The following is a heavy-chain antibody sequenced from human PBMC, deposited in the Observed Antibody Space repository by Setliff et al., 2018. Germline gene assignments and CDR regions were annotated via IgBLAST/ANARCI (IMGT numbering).Heavy chain of an antibody. V-gene: IGHV3-23*01. CDR1: GFTFSSYV. D-gene: IGHD1-26*01. CDR2: ISGSGSRT. CDR3: VKDQGVGATTVDY. J-gene: IGHJ4*02. Sequence: ETLRLSCAASGFTFSSYVMNWVRQAPGKGLEWVSAISGSGSRTYYADSVRGLFTISRGNSKNALYLQMNSLRAEDTAVYYCVKDQGVGATTVDYWGQGTLVTVSS.